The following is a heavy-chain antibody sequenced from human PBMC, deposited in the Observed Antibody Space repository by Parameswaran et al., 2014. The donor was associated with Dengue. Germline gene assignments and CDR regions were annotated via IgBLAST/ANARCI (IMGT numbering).Heavy chain of an antibody. D-gene: IGHD2/OR15-2a*01. J-gene: IGHJ6*03. V-gene: IGHV4-34*01. CDR2: INHSGGT. Sequence: RWIRQPPGKGLEWIGEINHSGGTVYNPSLKSRVTISFETSQNHLSLKLNSVTAADTAIYYCARGPRRIVIVAGVSGYSYNMDVWGKGTTVTVSS. CDR3: ARGPRRIVIVAGVSGYSYNMDV.